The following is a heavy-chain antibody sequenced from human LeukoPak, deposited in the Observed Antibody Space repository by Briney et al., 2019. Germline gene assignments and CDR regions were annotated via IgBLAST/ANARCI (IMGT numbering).Heavy chain of an antibody. CDR1: GFTFSSYW. V-gene: IGHV3-74*01. CDR2: INMDGTTI. Sequence: PGGSLRLSCAASGFTFSSYWMHWVRQGPGKGLEWVSRINMDGTTISYADSVKGRFTISRDDAKNTLYLQMNSLRAEDTAVYYCAGYFARTGYYAEGFDIWGQGTMVTVSS. J-gene: IGHJ3*02. CDR3: AGYFARTGYYAEGFDI. D-gene: IGHD3/OR15-3a*01.